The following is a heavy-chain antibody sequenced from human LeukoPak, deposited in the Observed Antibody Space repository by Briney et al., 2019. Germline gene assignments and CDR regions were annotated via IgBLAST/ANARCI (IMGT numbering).Heavy chain of an antibody. D-gene: IGHD3-10*01. CDR2: IKQDGSEK. CDR1: GFTFSSYW. J-gene: IGHJ4*02. V-gene: IGHV3-7*03. CDR3: AKAHVPTMIRGVVSSD. Sequence: GGSLRLSCAASGFTFSSYWMSWVRQAPGKGLEWVANIKQDGSEKYYVDSVKGRFAISRDNAKNSLFLQMNSLRAEDTALYYCAKAHVPTMIRGVVSSDWGQGTLVTVSS.